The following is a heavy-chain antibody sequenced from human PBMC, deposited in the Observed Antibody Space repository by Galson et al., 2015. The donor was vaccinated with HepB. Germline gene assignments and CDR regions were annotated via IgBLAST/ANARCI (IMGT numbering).Heavy chain of an antibody. CDR1: GYTFTSYG. V-gene: IGHV1-18*01. CDR2: ISAYNGNT. CDR3: ARDFQPTQYCGGGSCYGDFDY. D-gene: IGHD2-15*01. Sequence: SVKVSCKASGYTFTSYGISWVRQAPGQGLEWMGWISAYNGNTNYAQKLQGRVTMTTDTSTSTAYMELRSLRSDDTAVYYCARDFQPTQYCGGGSCYGDFDYWGQGTLVTVSS. J-gene: IGHJ4*02.